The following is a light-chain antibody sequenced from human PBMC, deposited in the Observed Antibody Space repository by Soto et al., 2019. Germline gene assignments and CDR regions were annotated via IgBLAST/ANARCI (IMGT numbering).Light chain of an antibody. CDR1: QVISND. CDR3: LHHNSDPPRT. J-gene: IGKJ1*01. V-gene: IGKV1-17*01. CDR2: SAC. Sequence: DIQMTQSPSSLSASVGDRVTITCRASQVISNDLGWYQQKPGKAPQRLIFSACSLQSGVPSRFNGSRSGTEITLTISSLQPEESATYYCLHHNSDPPRTFGHGTKVEIK.